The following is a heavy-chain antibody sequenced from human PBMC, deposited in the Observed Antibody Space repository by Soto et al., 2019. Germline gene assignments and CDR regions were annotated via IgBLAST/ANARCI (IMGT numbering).Heavy chain of an antibody. V-gene: IGHV3-53*01. CDR2: IFIDGTT. D-gene: IGHD3-10*01. Sequence: PGGSLRLSCAASGFTFSSSAMSWVRQAPGKGLEWVPVIFIDGTTHYGVSVKGRFTISRDSARNTLYLQMNDLRVDDTAVYYCAKEGPEDSGSYMFRYPRFDPWGQGTLVTVSS. CDR1: GFTFSSSA. CDR3: AKEGPEDSGSYMFRYPRFDP. J-gene: IGHJ5*02.